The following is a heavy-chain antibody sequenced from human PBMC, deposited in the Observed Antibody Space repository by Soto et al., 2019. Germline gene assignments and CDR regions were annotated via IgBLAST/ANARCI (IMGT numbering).Heavy chain of an antibody. CDR2: IYHSGST. D-gene: IGHD3-16*01. Sequence: QLQLQESGSGLVKPSQTLSLTCAVSGGSISSGGYSWSWIRQPPGKGLEWIGYIYHSGSTYYNPSLKSXXTXSXXRSKNQFSLKLSSVTAADTAVYYGVRVGGRYDFDPWGQGTLVTVSS. CDR1: GGSISSGGYS. V-gene: IGHV4-30-2*01. J-gene: IGHJ5*02. CDR3: VRVGGRYDFDP.